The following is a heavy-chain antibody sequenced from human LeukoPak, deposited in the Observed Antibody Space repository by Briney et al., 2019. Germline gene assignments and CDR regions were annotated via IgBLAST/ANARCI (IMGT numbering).Heavy chain of an antibody. V-gene: IGHV4-59*01. CDR1: GGSISSYY. Sequence: SETLSLTCTVSGGSISSYYWSWIRQPPGKGLEWIGYIYYSGSTNYNPSLKSRVTISVDTSKNQFSLKLSSVTAADTAVYYCAREEYYYDNSGPKLRFDPWGQGTLVTVSS. CDR3: AREEYYYDNSGPKLRFDP. CDR2: IYYSGST. D-gene: IGHD3-22*01. J-gene: IGHJ5*02.